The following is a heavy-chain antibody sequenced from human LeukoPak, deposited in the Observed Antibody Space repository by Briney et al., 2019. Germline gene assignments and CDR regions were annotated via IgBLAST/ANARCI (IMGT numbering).Heavy chain of an antibody. V-gene: IGHV4-59*01. Sequence: SETLSLTCTVSGGSISSYYWSWIRQPPGKGLEWIGYIYYSGSTNYNPSLKSRVTISVDTSKSQFSLKLSSVTAADTAVYYCAKGIAAAPMDVWGQGTTVTVSS. D-gene: IGHD6-13*01. CDR2: IYYSGST. J-gene: IGHJ6*02. CDR3: AKGIAAAPMDV. CDR1: GGSISSYY.